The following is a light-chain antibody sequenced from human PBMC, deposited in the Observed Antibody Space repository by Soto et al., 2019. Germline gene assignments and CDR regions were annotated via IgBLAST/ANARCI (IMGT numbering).Light chain of an antibody. J-gene: IGKJ1*01. Sequence: EIVLTQSPGTLSLSPGERATLSCRASQSVSNNYLAWYQQRPGQAPRLLIHTASSRATGIPDRFSGSGSGTDFTLTISRLEPDDFAVYYCQQYGSSPRTFGQGTKVEVK. CDR3: QQYGSSPRT. CDR2: TAS. V-gene: IGKV3-20*01. CDR1: QSVSNNY.